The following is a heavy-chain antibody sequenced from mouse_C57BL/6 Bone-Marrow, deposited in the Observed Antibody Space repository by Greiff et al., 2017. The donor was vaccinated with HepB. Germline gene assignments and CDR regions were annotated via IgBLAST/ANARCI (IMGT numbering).Heavy chain of an antibody. CDR1: GFTFSDYG. Sequence: VQLQQSGGGLVKPGGSLKLSCAASGFTFSDYGMHWVRQAPEKGLEWVAYISSGSSTIYYADTVKGRFTISRDNAKNTLFLQMTSLRSEDTAMYYCARPGTVPFAYWGQGTLVTVSA. CDR3: ARPGTVPFAY. CDR2: ISSGSSTI. J-gene: IGHJ3*01. V-gene: IGHV5-17*01. D-gene: IGHD4-1*01.